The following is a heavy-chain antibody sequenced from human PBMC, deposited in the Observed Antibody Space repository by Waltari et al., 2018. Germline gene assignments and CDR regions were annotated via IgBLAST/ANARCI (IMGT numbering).Heavy chain of an antibody. V-gene: IGHV1-2*02. CDR1: GYTFTGYY. CDR3: ARDGIVGATVAFDI. Sequence: QVQLVQSGAEVKKPGASVKVSCKASGYTFTGYYMHWVRQAPGQGLEWMGWINPKSGGTNYAQKFQGRVTMTRDTSISTAYMELSRLRSDDTAVYYCARDGIVGATVAFDIWGQGTMVTVSS. D-gene: IGHD1-26*01. CDR2: INPKSGGT. J-gene: IGHJ3*02.